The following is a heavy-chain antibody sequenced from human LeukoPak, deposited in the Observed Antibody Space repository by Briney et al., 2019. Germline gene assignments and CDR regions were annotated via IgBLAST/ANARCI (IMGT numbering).Heavy chain of an antibody. J-gene: IGHJ5*02. CDR1: GFTFSSYW. D-gene: IGHD3-10*01. CDR2: INSDGTIT. CDR3: AKTQFGELGLDP. Sequence: GGSLRLSCAASGFTFSSYWMHWVRQAPGKGLVWVSRINSDGTITNYADSVKGRFTISRDNAKNTLYMQMNSLSGEDTAVYYCAKTQFGELGLDPWGQGTLVTVSS. V-gene: IGHV3-74*01.